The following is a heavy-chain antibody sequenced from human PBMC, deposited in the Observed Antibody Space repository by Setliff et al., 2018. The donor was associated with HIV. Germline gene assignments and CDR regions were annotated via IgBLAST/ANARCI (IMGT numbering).Heavy chain of an antibody. D-gene: IGHD2-2*02. V-gene: IGHV1-69*06. CDR3: ARHTVFVRYFDH. CDR1: GGTLSSYA. J-gene: IGHJ4*02. Sequence: SVKVSCKASGGTLSSYAISWVRQAPGQGLEWMGRIIPISGTANNAQKFQGRVTITADKSTSTAYMQLSSLRSEDTAVYYCARHTVFVRYFDHWGQGMLVTVSS. CDR2: IIPISGTA.